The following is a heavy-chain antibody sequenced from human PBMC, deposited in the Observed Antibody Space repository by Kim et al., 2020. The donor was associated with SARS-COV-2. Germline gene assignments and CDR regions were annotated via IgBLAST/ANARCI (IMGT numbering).Heavy chain of an antibody. J-gene: IGHJ1*01. CDR3: AIAARRGYFQH. Sequence: TNYAQKFQGRVTMTRDTSISTAYMELSRLRSDDTAVYYCAIAARRGYFQHWGQGTLVTVSS. V-gene: IGHV1-2*02. CDR2: T.